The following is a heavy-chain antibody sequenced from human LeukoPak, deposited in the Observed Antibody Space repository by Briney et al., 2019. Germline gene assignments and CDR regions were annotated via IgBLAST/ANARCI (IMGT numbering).Heavy chain of an antibody. V-gene: IGHV4-31*03. Sequence: PSETLSLTCTVSGGSISSGGYYWSWIRQHPGKGLEWIGYIYYSGSTYYNPSLKSRVTLSVDTSKNQFSLKLSSVTAADTAVYYCARGSYSSSWYGWFDPWGQGTLVTVTS. CDR2: IYYSGST. D-gene: IGHD6-13*01. J-gene: IGHJ5*02. CDR1: GGSISSGGYY. CDR3: ARGSYSSSWYGWFDP.